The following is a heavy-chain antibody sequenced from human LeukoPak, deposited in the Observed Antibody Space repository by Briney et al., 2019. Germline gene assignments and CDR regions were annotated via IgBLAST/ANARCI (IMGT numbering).Heavy chain of an antibody. CDR3: ARDGYGGVDS. V-gene: IGHV4-59*01. D-gene: IGHD3-10*01. Sequence: PSETLSLTCTVSGDSITTYYWSWIRQPPGKGLGWIGYIYHSGSTKYNPSLKSRVTISVDTSKKQFSLKLSSVTAADTAVYYCARDGYGGVDSWGQGTLVTVSS. CDR2: IYHSGST. CDR1: GDSITTYY. J-gene: IGHJ4*02.